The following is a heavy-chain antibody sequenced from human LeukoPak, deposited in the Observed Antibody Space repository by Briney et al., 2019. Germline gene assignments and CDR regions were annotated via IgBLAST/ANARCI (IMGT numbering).Heavy chain of an antibody. V-gene: IGHV1-46*01. CDR3: ARDRAVAGFRFDY. J-gene: IGHJ4*02. CDR1: GYTFTSYY. CDR2: INPSGGST. D-gene: IGHD6-19*01. Sequence: ASVKVSCKASGYTFTSYYMHWVRQAPGQGLEWMGIINPSGGSTSYAQKFQGRVTMTRDTSTSTVYMELTSLRSEDTAVFYCARDRAVAGFRFDYWGQGTLVTVSS.